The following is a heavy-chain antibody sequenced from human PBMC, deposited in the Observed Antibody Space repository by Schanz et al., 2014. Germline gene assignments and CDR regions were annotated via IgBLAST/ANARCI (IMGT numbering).Heavy chain of an antibody. D-gene: IGHD7-27*01. CDR2: ISPSSSYI. CDR3: ARENLNWEAFDI. CDR1: GFTFSSYN. Sequence: EVQLLESGGALEQPGDSLRLSCAASGFTFSSYNINWVRQAPGKGLEYISSISPSSSYIYYADSVKGRFTISRDNAKNSLYLEMTSLRGEDTAVYYCARENLNWEAFDIWGQGTVVTVSS. V-gene: IGHV3-21*04. J-gene: IGHJ3*02.